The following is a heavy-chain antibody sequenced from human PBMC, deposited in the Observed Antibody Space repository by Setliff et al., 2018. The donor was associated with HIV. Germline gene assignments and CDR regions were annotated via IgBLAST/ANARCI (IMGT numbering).Heavy chain of an antibody. V-gene: IGHV1-2*02. Sequence: ASVKVSCKASGYTFTGYYMHWVRQAPGQGLEWMGWINPNSGATNYAQRFQGRVTMTRDTSIGTAYMDLSSLTSDDTAVYYCALASVVSTARWNHWGRGTLVTVSS. CDR2: INPNSGAT. CDR1: GYTFTGYY. CDR3: ALASVVSTARWNH. J-gene: IGHJ5*02. D-gene: IGHD2-15*01.